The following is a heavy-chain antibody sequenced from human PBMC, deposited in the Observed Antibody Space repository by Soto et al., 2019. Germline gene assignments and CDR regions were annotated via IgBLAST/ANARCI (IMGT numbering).Heavy chain of an antibody. CDR3: ARARIGIAAAGSDY. V-gene: IGHV1-18*01. CDR2: ISTYNGNT. CDR1: GYTFTSYG. D-gene: IGHD6-13*01. J-gene: IGHJ4*02. Sequence: QVQLVQSGAEVKKPGASVKVSCKASGYTFTSYGISWVRQAPGQGLEWMGWISTYNGNTNYAQTLQGRVTLTTDTSTSTAYMELRSLRSDDTAVYYCARARIGIAAAGSDYWGQGTLVTVSS.